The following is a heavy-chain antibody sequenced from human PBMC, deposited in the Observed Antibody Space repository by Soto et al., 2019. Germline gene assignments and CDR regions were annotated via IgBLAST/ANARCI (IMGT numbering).Heavy chain of an antibody. CDR1: GGSISTSNW. CDR2: IYHRGNT. J-gene: IGHJ5*02. Sequence: QVLLQESGPGLVKPSETLSLTCAVSGGSISTSNWWSWVRQPPGKGLEWIGEIYHRGNTNYNPSLKSRVTPSVDKSKNKFSLNLTSVTAADTAVYYCARVPVRGVIDQPSWGQGTLVTVSS. CDR3: ARVPVRGVIDQPS. D-gene: IGHD3-10*01. V-gene: IGHV4-4*02.